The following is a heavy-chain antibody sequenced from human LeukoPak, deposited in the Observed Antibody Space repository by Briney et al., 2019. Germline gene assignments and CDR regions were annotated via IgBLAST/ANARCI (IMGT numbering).Heavy chain of an antibody. CDR3: VRIATVTTPDY. D-gene: IGHD4-17*01. CDR1: GFTFSTYW. V-gene: IGHV3-74*01. Sequence: GGSLRLSCAASGFTFSTYWMHWVRQPLGKGRVWVSRINPDGSTTNYADSVKGRFTISRDNAKNTLYLQMNSLTVEDTAVYYCVRIATVTTPDYWGQGTLVTVSS. CDR2: INPDGSTT. J-gene: IGHJ4*02.